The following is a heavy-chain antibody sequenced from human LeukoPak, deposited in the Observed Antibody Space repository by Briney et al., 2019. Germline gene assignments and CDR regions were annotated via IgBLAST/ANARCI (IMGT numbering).Heavy chain of an antibody. V-gene: IGHV3-30*18. D-gene: IGHD6-19*01. CDR2: ISYGGSDK. J-gene: IGHJ4*02. Sequence: GGSLRLSCAASGFTFSTYVMHWVRQAPGKGLEWVAVISYGGSDKNYADSVKGRFSISRDDSKNTLYLQMNSLRDEDTAVYYCAKAHSSGLYYFDYWGQGTLVTVSS. CDR3: AKAHSSGLYYFDY. CDR1: GFTFSTYV.